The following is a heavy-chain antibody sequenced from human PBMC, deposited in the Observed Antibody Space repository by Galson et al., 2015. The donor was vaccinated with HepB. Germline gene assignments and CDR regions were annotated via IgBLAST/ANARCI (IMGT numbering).Heavy chain of an antibody. CDR3: ARDPGMGDDWYYFDY. CDR1: GFTFGSHS. J-gene: IGHJ4*02. D-gene: IGHD3-9*01. Sequence: SLRLSCAASGFTFGSHSMNWVRQAPGEGLEWISYISSSSSATYYADSVKGRFTISRDNAQNSLYLQMSSLRDEDTAVYYCARDPGMGDDWYYFDYWGLGTLVTVSS. CDR2: ISSSSSAT. V-gene: IGHV3-48*02.